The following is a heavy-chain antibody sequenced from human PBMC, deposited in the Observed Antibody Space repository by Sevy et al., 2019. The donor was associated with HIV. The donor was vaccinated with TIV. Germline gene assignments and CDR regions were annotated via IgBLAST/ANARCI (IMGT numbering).Heavy chain of an antibody. D-gene: IGHD2-2*01. Sequence: GGSLRLSCAASGFTFSNYWMHWVRQAPGKGLVWVSRIETDGSSRDSADSVKGRFFISRDNAKNLVYRQMDSLRAEDTAVYYCAREGDTVLVPTAVDAFDFWGQGTMVTVSS. CDR2: IETDGSSR. CDR3: AREGDTVLVPTAVDAFDF. CDR1: GFTFSNYW. V-gene: IGHV3-74*01. J-gene: IGHJ3*01.